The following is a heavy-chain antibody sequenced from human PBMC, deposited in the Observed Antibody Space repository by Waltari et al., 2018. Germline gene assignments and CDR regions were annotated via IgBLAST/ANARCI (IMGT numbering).Heavy chain of an antibody. CDR2: IIPILGIA. J-gene: IGHJ4*02. CDR1: GGTFSSYA. CDR3: AREPDPDGYLKKNPFDY. Sequence: QVQLVQSGAEVKKPGSSVKVSCKASGGTFSSYAISWVRQPPGQGLDWMGRIIPILGIANYAQKFQGRVTITADKSTSTAYMELSSLRSEDTAVYYCAREPDPDGYLKKNPFDYWGQGTLVTVSS. V-gene: IGHV1-69*04. D-gene: IGHD5-12*01.